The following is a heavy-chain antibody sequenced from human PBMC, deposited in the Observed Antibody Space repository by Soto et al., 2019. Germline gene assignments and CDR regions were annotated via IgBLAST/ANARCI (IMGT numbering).Heavy chain of an antibody. Sequence: ASVKVSCKASGFSFTGYYIHWLRQAPGQGLEWMGWINAHSGGTEYAQKFQGRVTLTRVTSTATAYLTLTSLTSDDTALYYCAKDLTRQLAYWLDPWGQGTQVTVSS. CDR1: GFSFTGYY. J-gene: IGHJ5*02. D-gene: IGHD6-6*01. CDR3: AKDLTRQLAYWLDP. CDR2: INAHSGGT. V-gene: IGHV1-2*02.